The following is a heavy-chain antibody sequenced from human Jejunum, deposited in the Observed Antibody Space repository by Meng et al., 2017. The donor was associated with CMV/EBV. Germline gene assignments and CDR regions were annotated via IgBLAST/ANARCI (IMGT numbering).Heavy chain of an antibody. D-gene: IGHD3-22*01. V-gene: IGHV4-4*07. J-gene: IGHJ4*02. Sequence: QAHLQEAGPGLVRPSETLSLTCTVSGDSISNYFGRWIRQPAGKKLEWIGRISPSGNINYIPSLKGRVTMSLDTSNNQIFLNLTSVTAADTALYYCARGESRGYYYFDYWGQGILVTVSS. CDR1: GDSISNYF. CDR2: ISPSGNI. CDR3: ARGESRGYYYFDY.